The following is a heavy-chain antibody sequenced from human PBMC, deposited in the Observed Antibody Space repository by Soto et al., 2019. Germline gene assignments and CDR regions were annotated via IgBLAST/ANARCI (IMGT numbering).Heavy chain of an antibody. CDR2: IYYSGST. CDR3: ARXSDYDFWSGHYYYGMDV. V-gene: IGHV4-31*03. D-gene: IGHD3-3*01. J-gene: IGHJ6*02. Sequence: SETLSLTCTVSGGSISSGGYYWSWIRQHPGKGLEWIGYIYYSGSTYYNPSLKSRVTISVDTSKNQFSLKLSSVTAADTAVYYCARXSDYDFWSGHYYYGMDVWGQGTTVTVSS. CDR1: GGSISSGGYY.